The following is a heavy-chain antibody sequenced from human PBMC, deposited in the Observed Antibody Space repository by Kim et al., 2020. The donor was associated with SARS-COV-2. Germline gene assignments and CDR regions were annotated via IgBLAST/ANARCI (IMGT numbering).Heavy chain of an antibody. CDR1: GFTFSTNN. CDR3: ARARWTPNYYFDY. CDR2: ISSTSAYI. D-gene: IGHD2-15*01. Sequence: GGSLRLSCVASGFTFSTNNINWVRQAPGKGLEWVSSISSTSAYIYYSDSLKGRFTVSRDNAKNSLYLQMNSLRAEDTAVYYCARARWTPNYYFDYWGRGTLVTVSS. V-gene: IGHV3-21*01. J-gene: IGHJ4*02.